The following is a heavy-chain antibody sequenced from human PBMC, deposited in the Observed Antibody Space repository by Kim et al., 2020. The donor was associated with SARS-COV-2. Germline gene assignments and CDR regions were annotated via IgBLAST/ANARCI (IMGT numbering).Heavy chain of an antibody. CDR3: AKDALGYCSGGSCPTLDV. CDR1: GFTFSSYG. D-gene: IGHD2-15*01. Sequence: GGSLRLSCAASGFTFSSYGMHWVRQAPGKGLEWVAVISYDGSNKYYADSVKGRFTISRDNSKNTLYLQMNSLRTEDTAVYYCAKDALGYCSGGSCPTLDV. V-gene: IGHV3-30*18. CDR2: ISYDGSNK. J-gene: IGHJ6*01.